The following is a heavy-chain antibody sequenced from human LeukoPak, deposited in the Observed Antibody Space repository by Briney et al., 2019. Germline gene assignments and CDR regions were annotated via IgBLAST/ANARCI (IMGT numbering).Heavy chain of an antibody. CDR3: ARYCGGDCYGMDV. J-gene: IGHJ6*02. V-gene: IGHV3-7*01. CDR2: IKQDGSEI. CDR1: GFTFRSYW. Sequence: PGGSLRLSCAASGFTFRSYWMSWVRQAPGKGLEWLANIKQDGSEIHYVDSVKGRFTISRENAKNSLYLQMNDLRAEDTALYYCARYCGGDCYGMDVWGQGTTVTVSS. D-gene: IGHD2-21*01.